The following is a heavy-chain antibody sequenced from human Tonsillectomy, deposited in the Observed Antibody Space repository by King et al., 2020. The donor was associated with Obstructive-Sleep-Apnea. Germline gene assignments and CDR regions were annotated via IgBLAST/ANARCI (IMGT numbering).Heavy chain of an antibody. D-gene: IGHD4-17*01. J-gene: IGHJ4*02. V-gene: IGHV3-30*04. CDR3: ATYGDYPGSSFDY. CDR1: GFTFSTYE. CDR2: ISYDGSDK. Sequence: VQLVESGGGVVQPGRSLRLSCAASGFTFSTYEMHWVRQAPGKGLEWVAVISYDGSDKYYADSVKGRFTISRDNSKNTLSQQMNSLTTEDTAVFYCATYGDYPGSSFDYWGQGTLVTVFS.